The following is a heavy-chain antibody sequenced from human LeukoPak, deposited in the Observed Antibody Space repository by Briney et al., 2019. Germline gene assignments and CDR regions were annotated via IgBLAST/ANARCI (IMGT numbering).Heavy chain of an antibody. J-gene: IGHJ4*02. CDR3: ARGESIAYCGGDCYMGDY. Sequence: ASVKVSCKASGGTFSSYAISWVRQAPGQGLEWMGRIIPILGIANYAQKFQGRVTITADKSTGTAYMELSSLRSEDTAVYYCARGESIAYCGGDCYMGDYWGQGTLVTASS. V-gene: IGHV1-69*04. CDR1: GGTFSSYA. CDR2: IIPILGIA. D-gene: IGHD2-21*01.